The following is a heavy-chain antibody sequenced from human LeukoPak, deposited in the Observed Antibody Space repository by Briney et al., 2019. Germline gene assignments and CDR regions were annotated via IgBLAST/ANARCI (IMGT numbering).Heavy chain of an antibody. CDR3: ARTYDILTAYYFDPFDI. CDR1: GGSISSYY. J-gene: IGHJ3*02. V-gene: IGHV4-59*04. Sequence: TSETLSLTCTVSGGSISSYYWGWIRQPPGKGLEWIGGLSHSGSTYYNPSLKSRVTMSIDTSKNQFSLQLNSVTAADTAVYYCARTYDILTAYYFDPFDIWGQGTMVTVSS. CDR2: LSHSGST. D-gene: IGHD3-9*01.